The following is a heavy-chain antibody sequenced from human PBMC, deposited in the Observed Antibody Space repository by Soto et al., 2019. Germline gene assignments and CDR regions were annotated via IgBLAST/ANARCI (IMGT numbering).Heavy chain of an antibody. D-gene: IGHD1-1*01. CDR3: ARGAEMSSLTKWFDP. CDR2: IYYSGST. V-gene: IGHV4-59*01. J-gene: IGHJ5*02. CDR1: GGSISSYY. Sequence: KPSETLSLTCTVSGGSISSYYWSWIRQPPGKGLEWIGYIYYSGSTNYNPSLKSRVTISVDTSKNQFSLKLSSVTAADTAMFFCARGAEMSSLTKWFDPWGQGTLVTVSS.